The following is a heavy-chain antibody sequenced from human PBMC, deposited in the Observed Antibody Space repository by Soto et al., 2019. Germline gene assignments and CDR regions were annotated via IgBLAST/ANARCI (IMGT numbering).Heavy chain of an antibody. V-gene: IGHV3-48*01. J-gene: IGHJ5*02. Sequence: GGSLRLSCAASGFTFSSYSMNWVRQAPGKGLEWVSYISSSSSTIYYADSVKGRFTISRDNAKNSLYLQMNSLRAEDTAVYYCARSSWSGYYLGGNWFDPWGQGTLVTVSS. CDR3: ARSSWSGYYLGGNWFDP. D-gene: IGHD3-3*01. CDR2: ISSSSSTI. CDR1: GFTFSSYS.